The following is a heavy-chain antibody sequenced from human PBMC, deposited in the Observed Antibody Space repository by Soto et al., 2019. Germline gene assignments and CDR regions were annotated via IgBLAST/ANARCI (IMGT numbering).Heavy chain of an antibody. CDR3: ARDGIAAAGTQYYYYGMDV. CDR1: GFTFSGFD. Sequence: GGSLRLSCEASGFTFSGFDMHWVRQPTGKGLEWVSSIGTAGDTYYAVSVKGRFTISRDNAKNSLYLQMNSLRAEDTAVYYCARDGIAAAGTQYYYYGMDVWGQGTTVTVSS. V-gene: IGHV3-13*01. J-gene: IGHJ6*02. D-gene: IGHD6-13*01. CDR2: IGTAGDT.